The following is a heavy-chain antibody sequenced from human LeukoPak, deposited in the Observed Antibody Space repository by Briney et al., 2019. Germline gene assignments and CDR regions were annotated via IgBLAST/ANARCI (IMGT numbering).Heavy chain of an antibody. Sequence: GGSLRLSCAASGFTFSSYAMSWVREAPGKGMEWVSAISGSGGSTYYADSVKGRFTISRDNSKNTLYLQMNSLRAEDTAVYYCAKARPRHIVVVTAIDYWGQGTLVTVSS. D-gene: IGHD2-21*02. CDR2: ISGSGGST. V-gene: IGHV3-23*01. CDR3: AKARPRHIVVVTAIDY. CDR1: GFTFSSYA. J-gene: IGHJ4*02.